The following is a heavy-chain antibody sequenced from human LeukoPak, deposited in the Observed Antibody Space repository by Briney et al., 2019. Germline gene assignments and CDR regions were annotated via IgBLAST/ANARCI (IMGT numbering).Heavy chain of an antibody. CDR2: IDPNSGGT. CDR3: ARAWPDSGSYPWYY. D-gene: IGHD1-26*01. V-gene: IGHV1-2*02. J-gene: IGHJ4*02. CDR1: GYTITGYY. Sequence: ASVKVSCKAFGYTITGYYIHWVRQAPGQGLEWMGWIDPNSGGTNYAQKFQGRVTMTRDTSISTAYMELSRLRSDDTAVYYCARAWPDSGSYPWYYWGQGTLVTVSS.